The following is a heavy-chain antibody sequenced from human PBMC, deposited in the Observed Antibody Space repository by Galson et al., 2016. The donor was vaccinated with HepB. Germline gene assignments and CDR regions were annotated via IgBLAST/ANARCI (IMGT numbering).Heavy chain of an antibody. V-gene: IGHV3-72*01. CDR2: TRNKANGYTR. J-gene: IGHJ4*02. CDR1: GFSFSDHY. Sequence: SLRLSCAASGFSFSDHYMDWVRQAPGKGLEWVGRTRNKANGYTREYAASVKGRFTISRDDSKNPLYLQMNSLRSEDTAVYYCVRAAYCSGGACYHAFDYWGQGTLATVSS. D-gene: IGHD2-15*01. CDR3: VRAAYCSGGACYHAFDY.